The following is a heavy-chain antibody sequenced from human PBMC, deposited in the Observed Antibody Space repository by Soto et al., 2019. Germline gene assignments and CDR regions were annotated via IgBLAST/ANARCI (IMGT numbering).Heavy chain of an antibody. CDR3: VHKVLREAAFDY. J-gene: IGHJ4*02. CDR1: GFSLSTSGVG. CDR2: IYWDDDK. Sequence: QITLTESGPTLLKPTQTLTLTCTFSGFSLSTSGVGVGWIRQPPGKALEWLALIYWDDDKLYSPSLKSSLSMTKXXSKNQVVLTMTNMDPVDTATYYCVHKVLREAAFDYWGQGTLVTVSS. D-gene: IGHD3-10*01. V-gene: IGHV2-5*02.